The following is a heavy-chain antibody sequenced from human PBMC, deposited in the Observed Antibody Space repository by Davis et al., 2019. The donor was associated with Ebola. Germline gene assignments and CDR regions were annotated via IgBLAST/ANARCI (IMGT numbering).Heavy chain of an antibody. CDR1: GASISTFY. D-gene: IGHD2-21*02. V-gene: IGHV4-59*01. J-gene: IGHJ4*02. CDR2: IYYTGTT. Sequence: PSETLSLTCTVSGASISTFYWSWFRQPPGKGLEWIGNIYYTGTTMYNPSLESRLAISVDTSKNEFSLKLRSVTSADTAVYYCARGDWPTYMHKWGRGTLVTVSS. CDR3: ARGDWPTYMHK.